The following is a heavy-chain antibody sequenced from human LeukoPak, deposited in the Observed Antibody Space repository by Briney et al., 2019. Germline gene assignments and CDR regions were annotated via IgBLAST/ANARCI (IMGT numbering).Heavy chain of an antibody. CDR2: IYYSGST. CDR3: AGGFSSIAVARYYGIDL. Sequence: KPSETLSLTCTGSGGSISSNYWIWIRQPPGKGLEWIGYIYYSGSTNYNPSLKSRVTISVDTSKNQFSLKLISVTAADTAVYYCAGGFSSIAVARYYGIDLWGQGTTVTVSS. D-gene: IGHD6-13*01. J-gene: IGHJ6*01. V-gene: IGHV4-59*08. CDR1: GGSISSNY.